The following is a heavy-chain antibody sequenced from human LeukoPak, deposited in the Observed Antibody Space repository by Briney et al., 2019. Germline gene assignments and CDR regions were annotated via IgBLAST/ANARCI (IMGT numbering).Heavy chain of an antibody. CDR3: ATTLGYCSGGSCLLPYYYYYMDV. CDR1: GGSISSYY. Sequence: SETLSLTCTVSGGSISSYYWSWIRQPPGKGLEWIGYIYYSGSTNYNPSLKSRVTISVDMSKNQFSLKLSSVTAADTAVYYCATTLGYCSGGSCLLPYYYYYMDVWGKGTTVTVSS. D-gene: IGHD2-15*01. J-gene: IGHJ6*03. CDR2: IYYSGST. V-gene: IGHV4-59*01.